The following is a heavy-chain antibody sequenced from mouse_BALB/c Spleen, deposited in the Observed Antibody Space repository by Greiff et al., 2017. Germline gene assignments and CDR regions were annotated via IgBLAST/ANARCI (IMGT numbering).Heavy chain of an antibody. CDR2: INPSNGRT. CDR3: ARGGHYAMDY. CDR1: GYTFTSYW. Sequence: VQLQQPGAELVKPGASVKLSCKASGYTFTSYWMHWVKQRPGQGLEWIGEINPSNGRTNYNEKFKSKATLTVDKSSSTAYMQLSSLTSEDSAVYYCARGGHYAMDYWGQGTSVTVSA. V-gene: IGHV1S81*02. J-gene: IGHJ4*01.